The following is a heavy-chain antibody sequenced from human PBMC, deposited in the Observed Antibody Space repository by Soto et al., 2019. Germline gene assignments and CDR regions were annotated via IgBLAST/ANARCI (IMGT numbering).Heavy chain of an antibody. J-gene: IGHJ5*02. CDR2: IYHSGST. Sequence: SETLSLTCAVSGYSISSGYYWGWIRQPPGKGLEWIGSIYHSGSTYYNPSLKSRVTISVDTSKNQLSLKLSSVTAADTAVYYCARARAGDWFDPWGQGTLVTVSS. V-gene: IGHV4-38-2*01. CDR3: ARARAGDWFDP. CDR1: GYSISSGYY. D-gene: IGHD6-19*01.